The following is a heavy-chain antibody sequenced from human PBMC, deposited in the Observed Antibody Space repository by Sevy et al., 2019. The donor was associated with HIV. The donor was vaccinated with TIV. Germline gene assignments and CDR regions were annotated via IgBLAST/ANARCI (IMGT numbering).Heavy chain of an antibody. CDR2: LSSSGETI. CDR3: TRQYSSSWYEGNYYFYMHV. J-gene: IGHJ6*03. V-gene: IGHV3-48*03. CDR1: GFTFRSYE. D-gene: IGHD6-13*01. Sequence: GGSLRLSCAASGFTFRSYEMNWVRQAPGKGLDWVSYLSSSGETIYYADSVRGRFTISRDNAKNSLYLQMNSLRAEDTAVYYCTRQYSSSWYEGNYYFYMHVWGKGTTVTVSS.